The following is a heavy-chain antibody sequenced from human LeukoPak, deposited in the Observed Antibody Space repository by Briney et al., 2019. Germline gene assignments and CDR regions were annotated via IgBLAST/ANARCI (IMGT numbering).Heavy chain of an antibody. D-gene: IGHD3-3*01. CDR1: GGSISSYY. Sequence: SETLSLTCTVSGGSISSYYWSWIRQPPGKGLEWIGYIYYSGSTNYNPSLKSRVTISVDTSKNQFSLKLSSVTAADTAVYYCARGSRFLEWPLFDPWGQGTLVTVSS. J-gene: IGHJ5*02. CDR2: IYYSGST. V-gene: IGHV4-59*08. CDR3: ARGSRFLEWPLFDP.